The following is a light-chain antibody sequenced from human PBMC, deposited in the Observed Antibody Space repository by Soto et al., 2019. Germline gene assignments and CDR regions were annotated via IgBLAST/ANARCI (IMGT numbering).Light chain of an antibody. CDR2: AAS. Sequence: DIQMTQSPSSLSASVGDRVPITCRASQSISSYLNWYQQKPGKAPKLLIYAASSLQSGVPSRFSGSGSETEFTLTISSLQPDDFAIYYCQHYKSYPWTFGQGTKVDIK. J-gene: IGKJ1*01. CDR1: QSISSY. CDR3: QHYKSYPWT. V-gene: IGKV1-39*01.